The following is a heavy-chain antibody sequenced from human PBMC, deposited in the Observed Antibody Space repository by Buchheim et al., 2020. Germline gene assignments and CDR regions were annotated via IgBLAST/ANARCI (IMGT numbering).Heavy chain of an antibody. D-gene: IGHD6-25*01. Sequence: EVQVLESGGGLVQPWGSLRLSCATSGFTFSNYAIHWVRQAPGRGLEWIAAVSGNGGITYYADSVKGRFTISSDNSKNTVFLQMNNLRAGDAAAYYCAKTAAGDGMDVWGQGTT. CDR2: VSGNGGIT. CDR3: AKTAAGDGMDV. CDR1: GFTFSNYA. J-gene: IGHJ6*02. V-gene: IGHV3-23*01.